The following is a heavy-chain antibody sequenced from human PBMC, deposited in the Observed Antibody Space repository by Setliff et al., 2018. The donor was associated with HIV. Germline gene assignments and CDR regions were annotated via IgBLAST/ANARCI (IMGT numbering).Heavy chain of an antibody. D-gene: IGHD5-12*01. J-gene: IGHJ4*02. Sequence: HPGGSLRLSCAASGFTFDRFWIHWVRQAPGKGLVWVSRVNRDGSSTTYADSVKDRFTISRDNAKNTLYLQMNSLRAEDTGVYYCHSGYDTEEQSYFDYWGQGALVTVSS. CDR3: HSGYDTEEQSYFDY. V-gene: IGHV3-74*01. CDR2: VNRDGSST. CDR1: GFTFDRFW.